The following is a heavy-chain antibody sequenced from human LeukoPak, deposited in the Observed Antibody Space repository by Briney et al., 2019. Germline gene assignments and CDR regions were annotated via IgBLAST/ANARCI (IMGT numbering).Heavy chain of an antibody. J-gene: IGHJ3*02. CDR3: ARWRSSAFDI. CDR1: GGSISSYY. Sequence: PSETLSLTCTVSGGSISSYYWSWIRQPPGKGLEWIGYIYDSGSTNYNPPLKSRVTISVDTSKNQFSLKLSSVTAADTAVYYCARWRSSAFDIWGQGTMVTVSS. CDR2: IYDSGST. D-gene: IGHD3-3*01. V-gene: IGHV4-59*01.